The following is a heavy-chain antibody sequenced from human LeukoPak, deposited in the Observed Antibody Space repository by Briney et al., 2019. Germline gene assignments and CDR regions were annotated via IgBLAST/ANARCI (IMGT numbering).Heavy chain of an antibody. V-gene: IGHV6-1*01. CDR3: AKSGYGFGRDWFDP. Sequence: SQTLSLTCAISGDSVSINSVTWNWIRQSPSRGLEWLGRTYYRSTWYNDYAVSVRGRITVNPDTSKNQFSLHLNSVTPEDTAVYYCAKSGYGFGRDWFDPWGQGTLVTVSS. J-gene: IGHJ5*02. CDR1: GDSVSINSVT. CDR2: TYYRSTWYN. D-gene: IGHD5-18*01.